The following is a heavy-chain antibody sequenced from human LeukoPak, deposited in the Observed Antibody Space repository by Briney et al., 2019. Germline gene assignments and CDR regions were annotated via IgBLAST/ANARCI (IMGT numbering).Heavy chain of an antibody. CDR2: IIPIFGTA. Sequence: SVKVSCKASGGTFSSYAISWVPQAPGQGLEWMGRIIPIFGTANYAQKFQGRVTITTDESTSTAYMELSSLRSEDTAVYYCARDVGIAVAGYYFDYWGQGTLVTVSS. V-gene: IGHV1-69*05. CDR3: ARDVGIAVAGYYFDY. CDR1: GGTFSSYA. D-gene: IGHD6-19*01. J-gene: IGHJ4*02.